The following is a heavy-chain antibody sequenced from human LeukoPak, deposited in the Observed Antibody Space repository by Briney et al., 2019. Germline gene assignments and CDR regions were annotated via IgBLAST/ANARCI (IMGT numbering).Heavy chain of an antibody. J-gene: IGHJ4*02. CDR3: ARSTGRDGYNFGY. Sequence: VKPSETLSLTCTVSGGSINSYYWRWIRQFPGKGLEWIGYIYYSGSTDYNPSLKGRVTISVDTSKSQFTLKLSSVTAADTAVYYCARSTGRDGYNFGYWGQGTLVTVSS. CDR2: IYYSGST. V-gene: IGHV4-59*08. CDR1: GGSINSYY. D-gene: IGHD5-24*01.